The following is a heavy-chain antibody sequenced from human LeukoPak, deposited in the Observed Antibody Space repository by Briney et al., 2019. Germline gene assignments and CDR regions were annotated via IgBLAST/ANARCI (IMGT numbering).Heavy chain of an antibody. J-gene: IGHJ4*02. Sequence: ASVKVSCKASGYTFSSYGIIWVRQAPGQGLQCMGCLSPFNGNTDYAPKLQGRVTITTDTSTTTAYMELRSLTSDDTAVYYCARRGGSYSHSDFWGQGTLVTVSS. CDR3: ARRGGSYSHSDF. CDR2: LSPFNGNT. D-gene: IGHD1-26*01. CDR1: GYTFSSYG. V-gene: IGHV1-18*01.